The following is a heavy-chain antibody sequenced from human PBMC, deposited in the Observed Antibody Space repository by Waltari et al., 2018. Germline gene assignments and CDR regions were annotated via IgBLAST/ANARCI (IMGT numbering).Heavy chain of an antibody. CDR2: VRGRGGSK. D-gene: IGHD3-9*01. Sequence: EVQLLESGGGLVQPGGSLRLSCAASGFTFSSYAMIWVRQAPGKGWGWGSAVRGRGGSKYFADSVKGRFTISRDNSKNTLYLQMNSLRAEDTAVYYCAKGTVLTGTSFYFDYWGPGTLVTVSS. CDR3: AKGTVLTGTSFYFDY. J-gene: IGHJ4*02. CDR1: GFTFSSYA. V-gene: IGHV3-23*01.